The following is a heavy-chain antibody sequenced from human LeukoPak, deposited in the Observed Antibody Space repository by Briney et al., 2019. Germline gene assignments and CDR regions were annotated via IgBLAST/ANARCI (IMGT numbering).Heavy chain of an antibody. CDR3: VRDNPRCCGVVPANIDDY. J-gene: IGHJ4*02. CDR1: GFIISGDS. V-gene: IGHV3-48*01. Sequence: PGGSLRLSCAASGFIISGDSMNWVRQAPGKGLEWIAYISRDSGIKYYADSVWGRFTISRDNAKNSLYLQLHSLRAEDTAVYYCVRDNPRCCGVVPANIDDYWGQGTLVTVSS. D-gene: IGHD2-15*01. CDR2: ISRDSGIK.